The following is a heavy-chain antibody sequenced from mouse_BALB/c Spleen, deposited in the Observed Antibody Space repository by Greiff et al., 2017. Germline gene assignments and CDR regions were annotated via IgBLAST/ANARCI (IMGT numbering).Heavy chain of an antibody. CDR1: GYTFTDYE. CDR2: IDPETGGT. J-gene: IGHJ3*01. Sequence: VQLQQSGAELVRPGASVTLSCKASGYTFTDYEMHWVKQTPVYGLEWIGAIDPETGGTAYNQKFKGKATLTADKSSSTAYMELRSLTSEDSAVYYCTRGDGRGFAYWGQGTLVTVSA. V-gene: IGHV1-15*01. CDR3: TRGDGRGFAY. D-gene: IGHD2-3*01.